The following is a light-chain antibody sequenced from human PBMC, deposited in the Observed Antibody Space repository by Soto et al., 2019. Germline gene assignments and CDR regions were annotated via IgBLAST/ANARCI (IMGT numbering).Light chain of an antibody. CDR1: SSDVGGYNF. J-gene: IGLJ1*01. CDR2: EVS. V-gene: IGLV2-14*01. CDR3: SSHTSSSTRV. Sequence: QSALTQPASVSRSPGQSITISCTGTSSDVGGYNFVSWYQQHPGKAPKLMLFEVSNRPSGVSTRFSGSKSGNTASLTISGLQAEDEADYYCSSHTSSSTRVFGTGTKVTV.